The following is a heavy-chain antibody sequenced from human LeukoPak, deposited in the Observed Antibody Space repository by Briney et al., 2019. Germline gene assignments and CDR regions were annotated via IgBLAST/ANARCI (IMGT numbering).Heavy chain of an antibody. V-gene: IGHV4-61*02. D-gene: IGHD2-2*01. J-gene: IGHJ1*01. Sequence: SETLSLTCTVSGGSISSGSYYWSWIRQPAGKGLEWIGRIYTSGSTNYNPSLKSRVTISVDTSKDQFSLKLSSVTAADTAVYYCAREGYCSSTSCPRTGYFQHWGQGTLVTVSS. CDR1: GGSISSGSYY. CDR3: AREGYCSSTSCPRTGYFQH. CDR2: IYTSGST.